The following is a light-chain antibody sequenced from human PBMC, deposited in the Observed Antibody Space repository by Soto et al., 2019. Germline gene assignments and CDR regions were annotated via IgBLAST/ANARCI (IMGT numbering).Light chain of an antibody. V-gene: IGKV1D-12*01. CDR3: QQSNSFPIT. CDR1: QGLSSW. J-gene: IGKJ5*01. CDR2: SGS. Sequence: DIQMTQSPSSVSASVGDRVTITCRASQGLSSWLAWYQQKPGKAPKLLIYSGSSLQSGVSSRFSGSGGGTDFTLTISSLQPEDFATDYWQQSNSFPITFGQGTRLESK.